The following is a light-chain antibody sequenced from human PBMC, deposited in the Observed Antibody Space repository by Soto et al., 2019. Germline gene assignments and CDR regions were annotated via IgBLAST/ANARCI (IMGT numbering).Light chain of an antibody. V-gene: IGKV1-39*01. Sequence: EIHMTQSPSSLSASVGDRVTITCRASQSISSYLNWYQQKPGKAPKLLIYAASSLQSGVPSRFSGSGSGTDFTLTISSLQPEDFATYYCQQSYSTPQTFGGGTKV. CDR2: AAS. J-gene: IGKJ4*01. CDR3: QQSYSTPQT. CDR1: QSISSY.